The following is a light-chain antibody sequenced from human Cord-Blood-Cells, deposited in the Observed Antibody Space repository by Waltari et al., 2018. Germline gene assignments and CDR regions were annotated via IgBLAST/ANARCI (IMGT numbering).Light chain of an antibody. J-gene: IGLJ2*01. V-gene: IGLV3-19*01. CDR1: SLSSDD. CDR2: GKN. CDR3: NSRDSSGNLVV. Sequence: SVALGQTVGRTCQGHSLSSDDASWYQQKPGQAPVLVIYGKNNRPSGIPDRFSGSSSGNTASLTITGAQAEDEADDYCNSRDSSGNLVVFGGGTKLTVL.